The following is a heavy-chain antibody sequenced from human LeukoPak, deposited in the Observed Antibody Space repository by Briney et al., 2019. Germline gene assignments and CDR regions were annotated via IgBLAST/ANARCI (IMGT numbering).Heavy chain of an antibody. CDR2: IYYSGST. J-gene: IGHJ4*02. Sequence: SGTLSLTCTVSGGSISSNSYYWGWIRQPPGKGLEWIGSIYYSGSTYYNPSLKSRVTISVDTSKNQFSLKLSSVTAADTAVYYCARSVDTAMVPVFDYWGQGTLVTVSS. CDR1: GGSISSNSYY. CDR3: ARSVDTAMVPVFDY. V-gene: IGHV4-39*01. D-gene: IGHD5-18*01.